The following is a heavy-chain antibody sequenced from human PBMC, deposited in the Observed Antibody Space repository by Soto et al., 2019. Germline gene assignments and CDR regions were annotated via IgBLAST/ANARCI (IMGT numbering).Heavy chain of an antibody. CDR2: ISTYNANT. CDR3: ARERDGSSWSSAESLQY. CDR1: GYIFSNYG. J-gene: IGHJ1*01. Sequence: ASVKVSCKASGYIFSNYGISWVRQAPGQGLEWMGWISTYNANTYYAQKFQGRVTMTTDTTTSTAYMELRSLRSDDTAVFYCARERDGSSWSSAESLQYWGQGTLVTVSS. V-gene: IGHV1-18*01. D-gene: IGHD6-13*01.